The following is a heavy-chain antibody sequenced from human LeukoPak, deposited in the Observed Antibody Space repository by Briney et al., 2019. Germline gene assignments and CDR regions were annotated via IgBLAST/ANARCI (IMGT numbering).Heavy chain of an antibody. Sequence: SETLSLTCAVYGGSFSGYYWSWIRQPPGKGLEWIGEINHSGSTNYNPSLKSRVTISVDTSKNQFSLKLSSVTAADTAVYYCARVASIAVAGRIDYWGQGTLVTVSS. V-gene: IGHV4-34*01. CDR2: INHSGST. J-gene: IGHJ4*02. CDR3: ARVASIAVAGRIDY. D-gene: IGHD6-19*01. CDR1: GGSFSGYY.